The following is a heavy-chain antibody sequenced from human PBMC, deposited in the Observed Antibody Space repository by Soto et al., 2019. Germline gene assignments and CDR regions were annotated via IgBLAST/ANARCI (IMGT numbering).Heavy chain of an antibody. CDR3: ARTDLFGSWDAWY. CDR1: GDSVSGGYS. Sequence: QVQLQESGPGLVKPSETLSLTCNVSGDSVSGGYSWSWIRQPPGKELEWIAYIESSGGTRYRPSLARRLTVSFDMSKNQISLNLNSVTAADTAVYYCARTDLFGSWDAWYWGQGTLVTVSA. V-gene: IGHV4-61*08. J-gene: IGHJ4*02. CDR2: IESSGGT. D-gene: IGHD3-10*01.